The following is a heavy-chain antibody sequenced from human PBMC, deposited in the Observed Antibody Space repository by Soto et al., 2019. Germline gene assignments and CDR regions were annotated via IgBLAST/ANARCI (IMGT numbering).Heavy chain of an antibody. Sequence: QLQLQESGSGLVKPSQTLSLTCAVSGGSISSGGYSWSWIRQPQGKGLEWIGYIYHSGSTYYNPSLKSRVTTSQDRSKNQFSRKRGSVTAADTAVYDCARVPGPWGQGTLATVSS. V-gene: IGHV4-30-2*01. CDR2: IYHSGST. J-gene: IGHJ5*02. CDR1: GGSISSGGYS. CDR3: ARVPGP.